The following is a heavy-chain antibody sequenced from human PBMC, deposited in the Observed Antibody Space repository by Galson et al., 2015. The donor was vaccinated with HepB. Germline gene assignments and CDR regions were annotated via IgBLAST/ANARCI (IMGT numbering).Heavy chain of an antibody. V-gene: IGHV3-30-3*01. CDR2: ISYDGSNK. D-gene: IGHD1-7*01. Sequence: SLRLSCAASGFTFSSYAMHWVRQAPGKGLEWVAVISYDGSNKYYADSVKGRFTISRDNSKNTLYLQMNSLRAEDTAVYYCARSRPGTTPYYYYYGMDVWGQGTTVTVSS. J-gene: IGHJ6*02. CDR3: ARSRPGTTPYYYYYGMDV. CDR1: GFTFSSYA.